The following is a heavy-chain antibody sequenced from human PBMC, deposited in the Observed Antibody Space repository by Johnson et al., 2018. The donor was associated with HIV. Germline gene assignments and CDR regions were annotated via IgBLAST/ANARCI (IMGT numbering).Heavy chain of an antibody. CDR2: ISYDGRNK. D-gene: IGHD6-19*01. J-gene: IGHJ3*02. CDR3: VRDQGSGWPTNAFDI. CDR1: GFTFSSYA. V-gene: IGHV3-30*04. Sequence: QVQLVESGGGVVQPGRSLRLSCAASGFTFSSYAMHWVRQAPGKGLEWVAVISYDGRNKYYTDSVTGRFILSRDNSKNMTNLQMNGLSDEDTADYYCVRDQGSGWPTNAFDIWGRGTRVTVSS.